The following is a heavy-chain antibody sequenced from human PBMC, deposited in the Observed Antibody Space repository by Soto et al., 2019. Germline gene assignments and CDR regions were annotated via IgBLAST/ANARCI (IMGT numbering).Heavy chain of an antibody. V-gene: IGHV3-30*03. CDR1: GFTFSSCG. CDR2: ISYDGSNK. Sequence: HPGGSLRLSCAASGFTFSSCGMHWVRQAPGKGLEWVAVISYDGSNKYYADSVKGRFTISRDNSKNTLYLQMNSLRAEDTAVYYCAACFDPWGQGTLVTVSS. CDR3: AACFDP. J-gene: IGHJ5*02.